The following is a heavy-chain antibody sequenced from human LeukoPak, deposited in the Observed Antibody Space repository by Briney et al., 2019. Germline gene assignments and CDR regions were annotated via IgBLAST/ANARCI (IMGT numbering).Heavy chain of an antibody. CDR3: ASGWYIDY. CDR1: GFTFSSYA. CDR2: INTSGGRT. D-gene: IGHD6-19*01. J-gene: IGHJ4*02. Sequence: GGSLRLSCAGSGFTFSSYAMSWVRQAPGKGLEWVSGINTSGGRTYYADSVKGRFTISRDNSKNTLYLQMNSLRAEDTAVYYCASGWYIDYWGQGTLVTVSS. V-gene: IGHV3-23*01.